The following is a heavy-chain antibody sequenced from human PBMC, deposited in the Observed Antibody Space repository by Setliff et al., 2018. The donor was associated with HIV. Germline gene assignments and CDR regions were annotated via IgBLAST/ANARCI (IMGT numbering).Heavy chain of an antibody. CDR2: IKSKAGGETA. Sequence: PGGSLRLSCAASGLTFNTAWMGWVRQAPGKGLEWVGRIKSKAGGETADYAAPVIGRFTISRDDSRNTVFLQMNSLRAEDTALYYCSLGYCSGGSCYSDPEVAFDVWGQGTMVTVSS. CDR3: SLGYCSGGSCYSDPEVAFDV. D-gene: IGHD2-15*01. V-gene: IGHV3-15*05. CDR1: GLTFNTAW. J-gene: IGHJ3*01.